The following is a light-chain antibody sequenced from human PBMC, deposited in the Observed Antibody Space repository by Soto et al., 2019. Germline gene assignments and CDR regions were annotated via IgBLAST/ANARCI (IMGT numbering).Light chain of an antibody. CDR2: GAS. V-gene: IGKV3-20*01. J-gene: IGKJ1*01. Sequence: EIVLTQSPGTLSLSPGERATLSCRASQSVSSNYLAWYQQKPGQAPRLLIYGASSRATGIPVRFSGSGSGTDFTLTISRLEPEDFAVYYCQQYGSSPRTFGQGTRWIS. CDR3: QQYGSSPRT. CDR1: QSVSSNY.